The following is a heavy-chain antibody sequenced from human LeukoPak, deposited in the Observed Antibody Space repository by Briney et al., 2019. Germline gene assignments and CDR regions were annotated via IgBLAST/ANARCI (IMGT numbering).Heavy chain of an antibody. V-gene: IGHV4-39*01. CDR1: GGSISSSSYY. CDR3: ARHTHTYYYDSSGYYPSWFDP. CDR2: IYYSGST. J-gene: IGHJ5*02. Sequence: SETRSLTCTVSGGSISSSSYYWGWIRQPPGKGLEWIGSIYYSGSTYYNPSLKSRVTISVDTSKNQFSLKLSSVTAADTAVYYCARHTHTYYYDSSGYYPSWFDPWGQGTLVTVSS. D-gene: IGHD3-22*01.